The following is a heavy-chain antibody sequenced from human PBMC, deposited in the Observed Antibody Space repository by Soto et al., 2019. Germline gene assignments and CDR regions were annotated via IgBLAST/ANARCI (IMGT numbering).Heavy chain of an antibody. J-gene: IGHJ4*02. V-gene: IGHV5-51*01. CDR3: ARREKTTIGLDY. CDR2: IYPGDSDT. Sequence: PGETLKISCKGSGYNFATYGIAWVRQMPGKGLAWMGIIYPGDSDTRYSPSFQGQVTISADKSISTAYLQWSSLKPSDTGMYYCARREKTTIGLDYWGRGSLVTVSS. D-gene: IGHD4-4*01. CDR1: GYNFATYG.